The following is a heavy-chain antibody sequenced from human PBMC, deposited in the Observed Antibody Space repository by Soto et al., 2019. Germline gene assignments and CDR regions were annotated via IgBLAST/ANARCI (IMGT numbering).Heavy chain of an antibody. Sequence: QVHLVQSGAEVKKPGSSVKVSCKTSGGTFSDLAFSWVRQAPRQGLEWVGGIIPLFGTPNYAREFQGRVSISADESSNTVYMELRSLRSEDTAVYYCASERVAEMATWGYFDNWGKGTLVTVSS. CDR2: IIPLFGTP. D-gene: IGHD5-12*01. CDR1: GGTFSDLA. J-gene: IGHJ4*02. V-gene: IGHV1-69*01. CDR3: ASERVAEMATWGYFDN.